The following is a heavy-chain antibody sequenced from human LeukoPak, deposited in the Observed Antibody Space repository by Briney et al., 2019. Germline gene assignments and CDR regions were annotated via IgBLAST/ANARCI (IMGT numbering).Heavy chain of an antibody. CDR2: IKQDGSEK. V-gene: IGHV3-7*01. J-gene: IGHJ6*02. D-gene: IGHD3-9*01. Sequence: GGSLRLSCAASGFTFSSYWMSWVRQAPGKGLEWVANIKQDGSEKYYVDSVKGRFTISRDNAKNSLYLQMNSLRAEDTAVYYCAREVRYFDWLKIPYYYYYGMDVWGQGTTVTVSS. CDR3: AREVRYFDWLKIPYYYYYGMDV. CDR1: GFTFSSYW.